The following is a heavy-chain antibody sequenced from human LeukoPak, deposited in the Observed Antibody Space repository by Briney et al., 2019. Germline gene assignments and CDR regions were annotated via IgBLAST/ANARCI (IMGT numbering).Heavy chain of an antibody. V-gene: IGHV3-30-3*01. CDR3: AKYCSSTSYHDAFDI. CDR2: ISYDGSNK. CDR1: GFTFSSYA. D-gene: IGHD2-2*01. J-gene: IGHJ3*02. Sequence: GRSLRLSCAASGFTFSSYAMHWVRQAPGKGLEWVAVISYDGSNKYYADSVKGRFTISRDNSKNTLYLQMNSLRAEDTAVYYCAKYCSSTSYHDAFDICGQGTMVTVSS.